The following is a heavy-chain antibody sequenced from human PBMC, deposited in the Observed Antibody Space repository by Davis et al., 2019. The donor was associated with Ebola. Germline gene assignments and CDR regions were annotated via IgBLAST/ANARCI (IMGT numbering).Heavy chain of an antibody. J-gene: IGHJ4*02. D-gene: IGHD7-27*01. V-gene: IGHV1-46*01. CDR3: ARGTGEGSSDY. CDR1: GYTFPHYK. CDR2: INPSGGST. Sequence: ASVKVSCKPSGYTFPHYKIHWVRQAPGQGLEWMAMINPSGGSTSFAQRFHDRVTLTTSTSTVYMEMSTLRPEDTALYFCARGTGEGSSDYWGQGTLLSVSS.